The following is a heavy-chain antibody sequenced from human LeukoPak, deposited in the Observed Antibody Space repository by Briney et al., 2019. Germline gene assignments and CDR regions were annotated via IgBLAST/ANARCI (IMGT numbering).Heavy chain of an antibody. CDR2: ISASSSTI. CDR1: GFSFSTYR. CDR3: ARGMSCGNTYDAFDI. J-gene: IGHJ3*02. V-gene: IGHV3-48*01. Sequence: TGGSLRLSCAASGFSFSTYRMDWVRQAPGKGLESVSYISASSSTIHYADSVKGRFTISRDNAKNSLYLQMNRLRAEDTAVFYCARGMSCGNTYDAFDIWGRGTVVTVSS. D-gene: IGHD4-23*01.